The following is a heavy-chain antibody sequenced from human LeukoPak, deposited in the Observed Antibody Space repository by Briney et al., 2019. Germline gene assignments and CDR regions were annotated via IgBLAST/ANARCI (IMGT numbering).Heavy chain of an antibody. Sequence: GGSLRLSCAASGFIFSNHWMSWARQAPGKGLEWVANIKEDGSEQYYADSVKGRFTISRDNSKNTLYLQMNSLRAEDTAVYYCAKGTNGVPYSWGQGTLVTVSS. J-gene: IGHJ4*02. CDR2: IKEDGSEQ. CDR3: AKGTNGVPYS. V-gene: IGHV3-7*01. CDR1: GFIFSNHW. D-gene: IGHD2-2*01.